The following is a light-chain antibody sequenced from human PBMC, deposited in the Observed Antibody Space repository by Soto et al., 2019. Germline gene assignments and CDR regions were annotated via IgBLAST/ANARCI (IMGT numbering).Light chain of an antibody. CDR2: GAS. J-gene: IGKJ1*01. CDR1: QSVSRN. CDR3: QQNKDWPGT. Sequence: EIVMTQSPATLSVSPGERVTLSCRASQSVSRNLAWYQQKPGQPPRLLIFGASTRANGIPARFSGSGSGTEFTLTISSLQSEDFGVYYCQQNKDWPGTFGQGTKVDIK. V-gene: IGKV3D-15*01.